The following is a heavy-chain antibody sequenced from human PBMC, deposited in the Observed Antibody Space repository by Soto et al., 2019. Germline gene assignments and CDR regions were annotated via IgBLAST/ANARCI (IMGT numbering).Heavy chain of an antibody. CDR2: ISGSGGST. D-gene: IGHD1-7*01. J-gene: IGHJ6*03. CDR1: GFTFSSYA. V-gene: IGHV3-23*01. CDR3: AKGYRYNWNYGGTFYYMDV. Sequence: GGSLRLSCAASGFTFSSYAMSWVRQAPGKGLEWVSAISGSGGSTYYADSVKGRFTISRDNSKNTRYLQMNSLRAEDTAVYYCAKGYRYNWNYGGTFYYMDVWGKGTTVTVSS.